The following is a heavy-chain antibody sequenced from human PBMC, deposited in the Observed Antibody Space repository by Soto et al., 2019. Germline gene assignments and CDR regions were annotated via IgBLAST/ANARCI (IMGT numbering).Heavy chain of an antibody. J-gene: IGHJ4*02. Sequence: QVQLVQSGAEVKKPGASVKVSCKASGYTFTSYDINWVRQATGQGLEWMGWMNPNSGNTCYAQKFQGRVTMTRNTSISTGYMELSSLRSEDTAVYCCAITHLRFGEHHYWGQVILVTVSS. V-gene: IGHV1-8*01. CDR1: GYTFTSYD. CDR2: MNPNSGNT. D-gene: IGHD3-10*01. CDR3: AITHLRFGEHHY.